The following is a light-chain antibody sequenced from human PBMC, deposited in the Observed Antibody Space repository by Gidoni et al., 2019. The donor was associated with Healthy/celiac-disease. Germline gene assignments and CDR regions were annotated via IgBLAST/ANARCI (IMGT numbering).Light chain of an antibody. Sequence: EIVLTQSPATLSLSPGERATLSCRASQSVSSYLAWYQQKPGQAPRILIYDASNRATGIPARFSGSGYGTDFTLTISSLEPEDFAVYYCQQRSNWPPEVTFGPGTKVDIK. V-gene: IGKV3-11*01. CDR1: QSVSSY. J-gene: IGKJ3*01. CDR3: QQRSNWPPEVT. CDR2: DAS.